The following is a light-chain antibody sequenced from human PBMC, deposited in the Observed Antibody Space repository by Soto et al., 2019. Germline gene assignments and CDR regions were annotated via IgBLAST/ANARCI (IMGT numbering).Light chain of an antibody. CDR3: RQYGSSPYT. Sequence: EIVLTQTPGTLSLSPGERATLSCRASQSVSSNYLAWYQQKPGQAPRTLIYGASSRATGIPDRFSGSGSGTDFTLTISRLEPEDFAVYYCRQYGSSPYTFGQGTKLEIK. CDR2: GAS. V-gene: IGKV3-20*01. J-gene: IGKJ2*01. CDR1: QSVSSNY.